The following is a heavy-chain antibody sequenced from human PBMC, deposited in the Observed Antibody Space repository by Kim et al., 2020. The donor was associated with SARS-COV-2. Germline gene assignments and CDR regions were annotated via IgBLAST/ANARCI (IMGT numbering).Heavy chain of an antibody. V-gene: IGHV3-33*06. J-gene: IGHJ4*02. Sequence: KGRFTISRDNSKNTLYLQMNSRRAEDTAVYYCAKGAGYSSSWESRYYFDYWGQGTLVTVSS. CDR3: AKGAGYSSSWESRYYFDY. D-gene: IGHD6-13*01.